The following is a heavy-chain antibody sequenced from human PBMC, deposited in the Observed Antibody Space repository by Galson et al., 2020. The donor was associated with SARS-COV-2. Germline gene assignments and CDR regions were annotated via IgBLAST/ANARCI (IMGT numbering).Heavy chain of an antibody. J-gene: IGHJ2*01. CDR2: ISFDGSKR. V-gene: IGHV3-30*03. D-gene: IGHD3-22*01. Sequence: GESLKIPCTDSGFNFSDYGMHWVRQSPGTGLEWLAVISFDGSKRYYADSVQGRFTISRDNSRNSLYLHMNSLRPEDTAVFYCARGPARHYYDAEDYSLLWSFYLWGRGPLGTVSS. CDR1: GFNFSDYG. CDR3: ARGPARHYYDAEDYSLLWSFYL.